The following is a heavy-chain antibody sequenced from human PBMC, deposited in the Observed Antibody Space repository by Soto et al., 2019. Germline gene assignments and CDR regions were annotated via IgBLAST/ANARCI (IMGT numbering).Heavy chain of an antibody. D-gene: IGHD3-22*01. V-gene: IGHV4-31*03. Sequence: SETLSLTCTVSGGSISSGGYYWSWIRQHPGKGLERIGYISYSGSTYYNPSLESRVTISVDTSKNQFSLKLSSVTVADMAVYYCARDALSRDSIWGQGTLVTVSS. CDR3: ARDALSRDSI. J-gene: IGHJ4*02. CDR1: GGSISSGGYY. CDR2: ISYSGST.